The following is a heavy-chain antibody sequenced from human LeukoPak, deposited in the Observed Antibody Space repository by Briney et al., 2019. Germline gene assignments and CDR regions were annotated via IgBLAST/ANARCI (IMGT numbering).Heavy chain of an antibody. D-gene: IGHD1-14*01. CDR3: AREMTNRAFDI. J-gene: IGHJ3*02. CDR2: ISAYNGNT. Sequence: GASVKVSCKPYGYTFNTYGITWVRQAPGQGLEWMGWISAYNGNTNYAQKLQGRVTMTTDTSTSTAYMELRSLRSDDTAVYYCAREMTNRAFDIWGQGTMVTVSS. V-gene: IGHV1-18*01. CDR1: GYTFNTYG.